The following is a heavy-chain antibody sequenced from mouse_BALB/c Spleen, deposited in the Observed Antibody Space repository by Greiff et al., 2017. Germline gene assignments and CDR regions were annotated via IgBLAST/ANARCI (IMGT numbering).Heavy chain of an antibody. CDR1: GYSITSGYY. CDR3: ARDWYYYGSTAWFAY. CDR2: ISYDGSN. Sequence: VQLKESGPGLVKPSQSLSLTCSVTGYSITSGYYWNWIRQFPGNKLEWMGYISYDGSNNYNPSLKNRISITRDTSKNQFFLKLNSVTTEDTATYYCARDWYYYGSTAWFAYWGQGTLVTVSA. D-gene: IGHD1-1*01. J-gene: IGHJ3*01. V-gene: IGHV3-6*02.